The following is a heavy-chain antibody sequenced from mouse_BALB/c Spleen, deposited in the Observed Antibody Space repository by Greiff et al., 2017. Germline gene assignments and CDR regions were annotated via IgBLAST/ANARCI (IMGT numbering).Heavy chain of an antibody. V-gene: IGHV1-18*01. D-gene: IGHD6-2*01. CDR1: GYTFTDYN. J-gene: IGHJ3*01. CDR2: INPNYDST. Sequence: EVQLQQFGAELVKPGASVKISCKSSGYTFTDYNMDWVKQSHGKSLEWIGDINPNYDSTSYNQKFKGKATLTVDKSSSTAYMELRSLTSEGTAVYNCVRGNVVFSEGFAYRGEGTLVTVSA. CDR3: VRGNVVFSEGFAY.